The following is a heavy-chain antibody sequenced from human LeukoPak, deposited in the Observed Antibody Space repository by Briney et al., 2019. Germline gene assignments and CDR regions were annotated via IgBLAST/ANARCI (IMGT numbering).Heavy chain of an antibody. CDR1: GLSITTYY. CDR3: ASGSVVTAIDK. V-gene: IGHV4-59*01. CDR2: IYYTGNT. Sequence: KTSETLSLTCSVSGLSITTYYWTWLRQPPGQALEWSCYIYYTGNTKYNPFLERLVTISIDTSKNEFSLKIYSVNAADTAVYFCASGSVVTAIDKWGEGTPV. J-gene: IGHJ4*02. D-gene: IGHD2-21*02.